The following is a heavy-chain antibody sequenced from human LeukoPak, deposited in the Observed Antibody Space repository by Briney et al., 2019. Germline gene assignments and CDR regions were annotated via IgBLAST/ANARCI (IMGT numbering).Heavy chain of an antibody. V-gene: IGHV1-46*01. CDR3: ARDHSSEEKSWWLDP. CDR2: INPNGDYT. J-gene: IGHJ5*02. D-gene: IGHD3-16*02. CDR1: GDTFTRNW. Sequence: GASVNVSCKTSGDTFTRNWMHWMRQGPGQGLEGIGVINPNGDYTMYAQKLQGRVTVTSDMSSSTDYMELGSLRSDDTAVYYCARDHSSEEKSWWLDPWGQGTLVTVSS.